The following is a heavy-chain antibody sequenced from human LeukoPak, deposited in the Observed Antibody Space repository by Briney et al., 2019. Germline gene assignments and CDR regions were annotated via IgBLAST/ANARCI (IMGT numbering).Heavy chain of an antibody. CDR3: ARRYYYGSGSYYTELYHDY. CDR2: MNPNSGNT. V-gene: IGHV1-8*01. CDR1: GYTFTSYD. Sequence: ASVKVSCKASGYTFTSYDINWVRQATGQGLEWMEWMNPNSGNTGYAQKFQGRVTMTRNTSISTAYMELSSLRSEDTAVYYCARRYYYGSGSYYTELYHDYWGQGTLVTVSS. D-gene: IGHD3-10*01. J-gene: IGHJ4*02.